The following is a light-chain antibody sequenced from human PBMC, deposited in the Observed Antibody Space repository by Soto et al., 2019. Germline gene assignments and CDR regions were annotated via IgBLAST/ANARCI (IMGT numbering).Light chain of an antibody. CDR2: RAS. CDR1: HYVYSN. Sequence: EIVMTQSPATLSVSPGERATPSCTASHYVYSNVAWFQQRPGQAPRLLIYRASTRATGTPARFSGSGSGTEFTLTITSLQSEDFALYYCQQYHNLWTFGRGTEVEIK. V-gene: IGKV3-15*01. J-gene: IGKJ1*01. CDR3: QQYHNLWT.